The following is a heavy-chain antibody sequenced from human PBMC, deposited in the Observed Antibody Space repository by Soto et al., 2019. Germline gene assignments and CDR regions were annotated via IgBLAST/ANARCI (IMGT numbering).Heavy chain of an antibody. Sequence: ASVKVSCKASGYTFTSYYMHWVRQAPGQGLEWMGIINPSGGSTSYAQKFQGRVTMTRDTSTSTVYMELSSLRSEDTAVYYCARDRGVSSSWTRQYVWSYPWGQGTLVTVSS. J-gene: IGHJ5*02. CDR1: GYTFTSYY. D-gene: IGHD6-13*01. CDR2: INPSGGST. CDR3: ARDRGVSSSWTRQYVWSYP. V-gene: IGHV1-46*01.